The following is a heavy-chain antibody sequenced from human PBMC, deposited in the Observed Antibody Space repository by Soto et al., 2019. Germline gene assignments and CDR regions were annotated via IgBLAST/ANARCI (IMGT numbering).Heavy chain of an antibody. CDR2: IVPIFGTT. V-gene: IGHV1-69*01. D-gene: IGHD3-10*01. CDR1: GDTFSSYS. J-gene: IGHJ6*02. CDR3: AANSLGGGSQGDV. Sequence: QVRLVQSGAEVNKPGSSVKVSCKASGDTFSSYSISWVRQAPGQGLEWMGGIVPIFGTTVYAPRLQGRLTNTADGPTSTSYMELSGLTFEDTAVYYCAANSLGGGSQGDVWGQGTTVTVSS.